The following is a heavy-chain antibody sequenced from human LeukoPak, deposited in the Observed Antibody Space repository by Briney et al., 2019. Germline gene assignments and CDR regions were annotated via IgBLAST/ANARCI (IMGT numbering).Heavy chain of an antibody. J-gene: IGHJ4*02. Sequence: PGGSLRLSCVASGFTFSSYAMSWVRQAPGKGLEWVSAISGSGSSGGSTYYADSVKGRFTISRDNSKNTLYLQMNSLRAEDTAVYYCVKSGYNRFDYWGQGTLVTVSS. D-gene: IGHD5-24*01. V-gene: IGHV3-23*01. CDR1: GFTFSSYA. CDR2: ISGSGSSGGST. CDR3: VKSGYNRFDY.